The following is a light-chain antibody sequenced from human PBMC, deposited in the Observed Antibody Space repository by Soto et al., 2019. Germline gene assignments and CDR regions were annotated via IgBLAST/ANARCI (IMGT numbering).Light chain of an antibody. CDR1: QSISNS. J-gene: IGKJ2*01. Sequence: EIVMTQSPASLSVSPGETATLSCRASQSISNSLAWYQQKPGQAPNLLIYGASTRAPGIPARFSGSGSGTEFTLTISSLQSEDFALYYCQQYNNWPPRTFRQGTKLEIK. V-gene: IGKV3-15*01. CDR3: QQYNNWPPRT. CDR2: GAS.